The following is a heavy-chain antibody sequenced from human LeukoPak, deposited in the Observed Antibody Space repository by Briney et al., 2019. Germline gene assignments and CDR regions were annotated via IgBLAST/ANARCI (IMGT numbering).Heavy chain of an antibody. CDR3: ARPSRTGSGWDAFDI. J-gene: IGHJ3*02. CDR1: GGSISNYY. V-gene: IGHV4-59*08. D-gene: IGHD3-22*01. CDR2: IYYSGST. Sequence: SETLSLTCTVSGGSISNYYWSWIRQPPGKELEGIGYIYYSGSTNYNPSLTSRVTISVDTSKNQFSLNLNSVTAADTAVYYCARPSRTGSGWDAFDIWGQGTMVTVSS.